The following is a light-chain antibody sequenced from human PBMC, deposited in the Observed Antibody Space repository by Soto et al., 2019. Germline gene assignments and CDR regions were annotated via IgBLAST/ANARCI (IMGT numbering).Light chain of an antibody. CDR3: QQRTTWPT. Sequence: EIVLTQSPGTLSLSPGERATLSCRASQSVSSSYLAWYQQKPGQAPRLVIYDASSRATGIPARFSGRGSGTDFTLTINSLEPEDFAVYYCQQRTTWPTLGQGTRLEIK. CDR2: DAS. J-gene: IGKJ5*01. CDR1: QSVSSSY. V-gene: IGKV3D-20*02.